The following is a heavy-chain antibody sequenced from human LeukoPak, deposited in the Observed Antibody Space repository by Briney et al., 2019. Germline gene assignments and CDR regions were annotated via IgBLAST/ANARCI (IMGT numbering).Heavy chain of an antibody. Sequence: PGGSLRLSCAASGFTFSSYAMSWVRQAPGKGLEWVSAISGSGGSTYYADSVKGRFTISRDNSKNTLYLQMNSLRAEDTAVYYCAKDTPSSWYYYDSSGYPFDYWGQGTLVTVSS. V-gene: IGHV3-23*01. CDR3: AKDTPSSWYYYDSSGYPFDY. D-gene: IGHD3-22*01. CDR1: GFTFSSYA. CDR2: ISGSGGST. J-gene: IGHJ4*02.